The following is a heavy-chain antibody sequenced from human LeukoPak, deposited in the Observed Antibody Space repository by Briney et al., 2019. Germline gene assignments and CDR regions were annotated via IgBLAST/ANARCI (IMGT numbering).Heavy chain of an antibody. CDR2: IKQDGSEK. J-gene: IGHJ3*02. CDR1: GFTFSSYW. D-gene: IGHD5-18*01. CDR3: ATYSYGSSAFDI. Sequence: GGSLRLSCAASGFTFSSYWMSWVRQAPGKGLEWVGNIKQDGSEKYYVDSVKGRFTISRDNAKNSLYLQMNSLRAEDTAVYYCATYSYGSSAFDIWGQGTMVTVSS. V-gene: IGHV3-7*01.